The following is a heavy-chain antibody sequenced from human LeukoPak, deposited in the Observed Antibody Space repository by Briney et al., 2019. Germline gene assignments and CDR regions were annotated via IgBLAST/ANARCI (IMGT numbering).Heavy chain of an antibody. D-gene: IGHD3-3*01. CDR3: ARGGRVLRFLEWCPNDY. CDR1: GGSFSGYY. Sequence: LETLSLTCAVYGGSFSGYYWSWIRQPPGKGLEWIGEINHSGSTNYNPSLKSRVTISVDTSKNQFSLKLSSVTAADTAVYYCARGGRVLRFLEWCPNDYWGQGTLVTVSS. V-gene: IGHV4-34*01. J-gene: IGHJ4*02. CDR2: INHSGST.